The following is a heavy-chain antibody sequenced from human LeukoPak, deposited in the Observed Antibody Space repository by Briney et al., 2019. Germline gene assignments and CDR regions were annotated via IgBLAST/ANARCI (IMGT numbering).Heavy chain of an antibody. V-gene: IGHV4-59*01. J-gene: IGHJ3*02. CDR1: GGSISSYY. CDR2: IYYSGST. CDR3: ARDYGSGSYYNDAFDI. D-gene: IGHD3-10*01. Sequence: SETLSLTCTVSGGSISSYYWSWIRQPPGKGLGWIGYIYYSGSTNYNPSLKSRVTISVDTSKNQFSLKLSSVTAADTAVYYCARDYGSGSYYNDAFDIWGQGTMVTVSS.